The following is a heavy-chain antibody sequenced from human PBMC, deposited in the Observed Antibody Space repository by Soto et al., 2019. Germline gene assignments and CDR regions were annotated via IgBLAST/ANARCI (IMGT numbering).Heavy chain of an antibody. J-gene: IGHJ4*02. CDR3: ARWYGSEVFDY. CDR2: MYYSVST. V-gene: IGHV4-39*01. CDR1: GGSISSSSYY. Sequence: QLQLQESGPGLVKPSETLSVTCTVSGGSISSSSYYWGWIRRPPGKRLEWIGGMYYSVSTYFNPSLKSRVTISVDTSKNQFSLKLSSVTAADTAVSYCARWYGSEVFDYWGQGTLVTVSS. D-gene: IGHD3-10*01.